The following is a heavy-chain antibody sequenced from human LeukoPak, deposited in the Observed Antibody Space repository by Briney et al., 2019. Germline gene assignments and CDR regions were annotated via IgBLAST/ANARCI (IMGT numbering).Heavy chain of an antibody. D-gene: IGHD3-3*01. CDR2: IYYSGST. V-gene: IGHV4-59*08. J-gene: IGHJ3*02. CDR3: ARHSIGEAFDI. CDR1: GGSISSYY. Sequence: SETLSLTCTVSGGSISSYYWSRIRQPPGKGLEWIGYIYYSGSTNYNPSLKSRVTISVDTSKNQFSLKLSSVTAADTAVYYCARHSIGEAFDIWGQGTMVTVSS.